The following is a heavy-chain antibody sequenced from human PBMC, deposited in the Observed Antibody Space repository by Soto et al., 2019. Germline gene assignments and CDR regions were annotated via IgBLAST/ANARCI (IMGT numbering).Heavy chain of an antibody. V-gene: IGHV3-74*01. J-gene: IGHJ4*02. Sequence: GGSLRLSCAASGFTLSRYWMHWVRQAPGKGLVWVSRINSDGSSTNYADSVKGRFIISRDNAKNTLYLQMDSLRAEDTAVYLCARAGGQYCTTTSCYTFFDSWGQGILVTVSS. CDR1: GFTLSRYW. CDR2: INSDGSST. D-gene: IGHD2-2*02. CDR3: ARAGGQYCTTTSCYTFFDS.